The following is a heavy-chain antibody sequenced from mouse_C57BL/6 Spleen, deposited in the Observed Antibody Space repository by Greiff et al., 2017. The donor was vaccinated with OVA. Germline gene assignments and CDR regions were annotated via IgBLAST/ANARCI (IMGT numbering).Heavy chain of an antibody. J-gene: IGHJ3*01. D-gene: IGHD2-4*01. V-gene: IGHV14-2*01. CDR2: IGTEGGDN. CDR1: GFNIKDYY. Sequence: VQLKESGAELVKPGASVKLSCTASGFNIKDYYMPWVKQRTEQGLEWIGRIGTEGGDNKYAPKFQGKATITAATSSNTAYLQLSSLTSEYTAVYYCALYYDYDGGFSYWGQGTLVTVSA. CDR3: ALYYDYDGGFSY.